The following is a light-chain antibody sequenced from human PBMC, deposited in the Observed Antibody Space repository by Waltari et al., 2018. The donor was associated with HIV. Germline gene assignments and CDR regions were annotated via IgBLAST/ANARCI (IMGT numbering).Light chain of an antibody. Sequence: QSVLTQPPSASGTPGQSVTISSSGSSSNIGSNYVSWYQQLPGTAPKLLIYRNNQRPSGVPDRFSGFKSGTSASLAISGLRSEDEADYYCAAWDDNLSGWVFGGGSKLTIL. CDR2: RNN. CDR1: SSNIGSNY. CDR3: AAWDDNLSGWV. J-gene: IGLJ3*02. V-gene: IGLV1-47*01.